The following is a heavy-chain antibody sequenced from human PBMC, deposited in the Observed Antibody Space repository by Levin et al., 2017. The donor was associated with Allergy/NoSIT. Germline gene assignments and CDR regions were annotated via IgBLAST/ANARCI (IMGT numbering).Heavy chain of an antibody. V-gene: IGHV5-51*01. CDR2: IYPGDSHT. J-gene: IGHJ3*02. CDR3: ASARYFDWLPIDAFDI. D-gene: IGHD3-9*01. CDR1: GYSFINYW. Sequence: GGSLRLSCRGSGYSFINYWIGWVRQMPGKGLEWMGIIYPGDSHTTYSPSFQGQVTFSADKSISTAYLQWSSLKASDSAMYYCASARYFDWLPIDAFDIWGQGTKVTVSS.